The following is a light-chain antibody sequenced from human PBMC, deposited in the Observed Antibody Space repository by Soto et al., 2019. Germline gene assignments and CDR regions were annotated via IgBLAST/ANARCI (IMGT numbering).Light chain of an antibody. CDR3: QQLNSYPLT. J-gene: IGKJ5*01. CDR2: AAS. Sequence: DIQMTQSPSSLSASVGDRVTITCRASQTISSYLNWYQHKTGKAPKVLIYAASTLQSGVPSRFSGSGSGTDFTLSISSLQPEDFATYYCQQLNSYPLTFGQGTRLEIK. CDR1: QTISSY. V-gene: IGKV1-9*01.